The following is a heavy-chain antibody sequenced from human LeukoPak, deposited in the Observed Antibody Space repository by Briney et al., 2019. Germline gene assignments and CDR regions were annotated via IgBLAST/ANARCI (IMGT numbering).Heavy chain of an antibody. CDR2: IYPADSDT. J-gene: IGHJ5*02. CDR1: GYSLDSFW. Sequence: KAGESLKISCKGSGYSLDSFWIGWVRQMPGKGLEWMGDIYPADSDTRYSPSFQGQVTISADKSTSTAYLQWSTLKASDTAIYYCARQSAAAQYTNWFDPWGQGTLVTVSS. D-gene: IGHD2-2*01. V-gene: IGHV5-51*01. CDR3: ARQSAAAQYTNWFDP.